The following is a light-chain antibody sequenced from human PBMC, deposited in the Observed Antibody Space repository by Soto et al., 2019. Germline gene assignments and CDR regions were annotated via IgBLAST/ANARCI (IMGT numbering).Light chain of an antibody. J-gene: IGLJ1*01. CDR1: SSDIGTSNF. V-gene: IGLV2-8*01. Sequence: QSAITQQPSAAGSPGRSVTIACTGTSSDIGTSNFVSWYQHHPGKAPKLLIYEVTKRPSDVPDRFSGSKSANTASLTVSGLQAEDEADYYCGSYAGNSDFVFGTGTKVTVL. CDR3: GSYAGNSDFV. CDR2: EVT.